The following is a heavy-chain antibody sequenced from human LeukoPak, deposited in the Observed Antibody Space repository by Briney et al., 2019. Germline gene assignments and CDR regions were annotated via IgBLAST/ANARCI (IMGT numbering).Heavy chain of an antibody. CDR2: INSDESST. J-gene: IGHJ6*04. CDR3: ARGGVRYFNAMDV. Sequence: KTGGSLRLSCAASGFTFSSYWIHWVRQAPGKGLVWVSRINSDESSTSYADSVKGRFTISRDNAKNTLYLQMNSLNAEDTAVYYCARGGVRYFNAMDVWGKGTTVTVSS. CDR1: GFTFSSYW. V-gene: IGHV3-74*01. D-gene: IGHD3-9*01.